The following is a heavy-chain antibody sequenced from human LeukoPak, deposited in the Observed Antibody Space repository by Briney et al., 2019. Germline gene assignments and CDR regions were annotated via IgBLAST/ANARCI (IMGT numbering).Heavy chain of an antibody. CDR2: ISAYNGNT. D-gene: IGHD3-22*01. CDR3: ARDLRDYYYDSSGSLRY. Sequence: APVKVSCKASGYTYTNYGISWVRQAPGQGLEWMGWISAYNGNTNYAQKLQGRVTMTTDTSTSTAYMELRSLRSDDTAVYYCARDLRDYYYDSSGSLRYWGQGTLVTVSS. V-gene: IGHV1-18*01. CDR1: GYTYTNYG. J-gene: IGHJ4*02.